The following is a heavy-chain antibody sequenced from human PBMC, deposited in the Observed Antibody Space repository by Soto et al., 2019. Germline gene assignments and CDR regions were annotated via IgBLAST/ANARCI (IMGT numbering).Heavy chain of an antibody. V-gene: IGHV3-72*01. CDR2: SRNKAKSYST. J-gene: IGHJ4*02. CDR3: AVDVVGTGNY. CDR1: GLTFSDHY. D-gene: IGHD5-12*01. Sequence: EVQVVESGGGLVQPGGSLRLSCAASGLTFSDHYMDWVRQAPGKGLEWVGRSRNKAKSYSTEYAASVKGRFTISRDGSKDSVYLEMNSLKTEDTAVYYCAVDVVGTGNYWGQGTLVTVTS.